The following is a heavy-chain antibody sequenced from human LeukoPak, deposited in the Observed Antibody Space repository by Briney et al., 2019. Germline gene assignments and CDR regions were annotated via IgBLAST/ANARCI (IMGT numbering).Heavy chain of an antibody. CDR2: IYHSGST. V-gene: IGHV4-30-2*01. D-gene: IGHD7-27*01. CDR3: ARGSVLTDFDY. CDR1: GGSISSGGYS. Sequence: SETLSLTCAVSGGSISSGGYSWSWIRQPPGKGLEWIGYIYHSGSTYYNPSLKSRVTISVDRSKNQFSLKLSSVTAADTAVYYCARGSVLTDFDYWGQGTLVTASS. J-gene: IGHJ4*02.